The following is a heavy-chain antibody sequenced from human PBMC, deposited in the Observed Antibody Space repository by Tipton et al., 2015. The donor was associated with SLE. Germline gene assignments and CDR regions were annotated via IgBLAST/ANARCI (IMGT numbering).Heavy chain of an antibody. CDR3: AKDLSGLLVVYASYFQH. CDR2: ISGSGGST. V-gene: IGHV3-23*01. Sequence: SLRLSCAASGFTFSSYAMSWVRQAPGKGLEWVSAISGSGGSTYYADSVKGRFTISRDNSKNTLYLQMNSLRAEDTAVYYCAKDLSGLLVVYASYFQHWGQGTLVTVSS. D-gene: IGHD2-8*02. CDR1: GFTFSSYA. J-gene: IGHJ1*01.